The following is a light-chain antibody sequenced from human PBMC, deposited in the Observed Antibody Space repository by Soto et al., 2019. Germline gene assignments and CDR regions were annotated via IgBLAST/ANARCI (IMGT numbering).Light chain of an antibody. V-gene: IGLV2-14*01. CDR3: SSYTGSSTLV. Sequence: QSVLTQPASVSGSPGQSITISCTGTSSDVGAYNYVSWYLQHPGTAPKLIIYDVTYRPSGVSNRFSGSKSGNTASLTISGLQAEDEADYYCSSYTGSSTLVFGGGTKVTVL. CDR2: DVT. CDR1: SSDVGAYNY. J-gene: IGLJ2*01.